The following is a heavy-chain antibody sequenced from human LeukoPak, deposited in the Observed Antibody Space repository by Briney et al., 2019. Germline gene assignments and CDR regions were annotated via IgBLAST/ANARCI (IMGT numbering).Heavy chain of an antibody. CDR3: ARSLLHDIVVVPAIYYGMDV. CDR2: IKHDGSEK. Sequence: GGSLRLSCAASGFTFSSYWMSWVRQAPGKGLEWVANIKHDGSEKYYVDSVKGRFTISRDNAKNSLYLQMNSLRAEDTAVYYCARSLLHDIVVVPAIYYGMDVWGKGTTVTVSS. V-gene: IGHV3-7*03. CDR1: GFTFSSYW. J-gene: IGHJ6*04. D-gene: IGHD2-2*01.